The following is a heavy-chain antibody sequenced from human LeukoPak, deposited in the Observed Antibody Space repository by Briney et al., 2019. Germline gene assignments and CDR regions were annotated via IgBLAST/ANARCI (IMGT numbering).Heavy chain of an antibody. D-gene: IGHD3-3*01. CDR2: MNPNSGNT. CDR3: ARWGRVTDNTWGFWSGYTPNWFDP. J-gene: IGHJ5*02. CDR1: GYTFTSYD. Sequence: ASVKVSCKASGYTFTSYDINWVRQATGQGLEWMGWMNPNSGNTGYAQKFQGRVTMTRNTSISTAYMELSSLRSEDTAVYYCARWGRVTDNTWGFWSGYTPNWFDPWGQGTLVTVSS. V-gene: IGHV1-8*01.